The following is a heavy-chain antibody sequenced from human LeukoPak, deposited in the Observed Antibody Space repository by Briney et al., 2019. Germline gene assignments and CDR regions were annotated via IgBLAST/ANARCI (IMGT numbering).Heavy chain of an antibody. CDR3: ARYYYDSSGQRDYFYC. CDR2: ISSSSSYI. D-gene: IGHD3-22*01. Sequence: GGSLSLSCAASGFTFSSYSMNWVRQAPGKGLEWVSSISSSSSYIYYADSVKGRFTISRDNAKNSLYLQMNSLRAEDTAVYYCARYYYDSSGQRDYFYCWGQGTLVTVSS. V-gene: IGHV3-21*01. J-gene: IGHJ4*02. CDR1: GFTFSSYS.